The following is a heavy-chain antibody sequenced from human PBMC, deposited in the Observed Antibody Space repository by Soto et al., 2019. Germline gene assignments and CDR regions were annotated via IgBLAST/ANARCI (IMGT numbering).Heavy chain of an antibody. Sequence: EVQLVESGGGSVQPGRSLRLSCEDSGFSFDDYGMHCVRQGPGKGLEWVSGISWDSGDIYYVDSVKGRFTISRDNAKKSLYLQMNSLRTEDTALYYCAMDNDLDRDGPFDYWGQGILVTVPS. D-gene: IGHD2-2*03. CDR3: AMDNDLDRDGPFDY. J-gene: IGHJ4*02. CDR2: ISWDSGDI. CDR1: GFSFDDYG. V-gene: IGHV3-9*01.